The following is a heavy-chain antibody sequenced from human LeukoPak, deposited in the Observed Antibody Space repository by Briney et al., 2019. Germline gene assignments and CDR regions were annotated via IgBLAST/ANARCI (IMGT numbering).Heavy chain of an antibody. Sequence: PSETLSLTCTVSGGSISGGGYYWSWIRQHPGKGLEWIGYIYYSGSTYYNPSLKSRVTISVDTSKNQFSLKLSSVTAADTAVYYCARGYYDLLTGHVVTYYFDYWGQGTLVIVSS. CDR1: GGSISGGGYY. CDR2: IYYSGST. J-gene: IGHJ4*02. CDR3: ARGYYDLLTGHVVTYYFDY. D-gene: IGHD3-9*01. V-gene: IGHV4-31*03.